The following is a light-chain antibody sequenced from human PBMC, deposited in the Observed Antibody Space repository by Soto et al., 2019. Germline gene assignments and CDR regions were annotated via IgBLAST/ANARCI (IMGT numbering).Light chain of an antibody. J-gene: IGLJ1*01. CDR1: SSDVGGYNY. CDR2: DVS. Sequence: QSVLTQPRSVSGSPGQSVTTSCTGTSSDVGGYNYVSWYQQHPGKAPKLMIYDVSKRPSGVPGRFSGSKSGNTASLTISGLQAEDEADYYCCSYAGSYRYVFGTGTKVTVL. CDR3: CSYAGSYRYV. V-gene: IGLV2-11*01.